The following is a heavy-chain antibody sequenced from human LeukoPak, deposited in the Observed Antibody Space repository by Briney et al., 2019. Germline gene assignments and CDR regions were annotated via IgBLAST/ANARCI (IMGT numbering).Heavy chain of an antibody. CDR3: ARDSNKGYYFDY. D-gene: IGHD1/OR15-1a*01. Sequence: GGSLRLSCAASGFTFDENGMSWVRQAPGKGLEWVSGIKGNGDSLGYADSVKGRFTISRDNAKNSLYLQMNSLRAEDTAVYYCARDSNKGYYFDYWGQGTLVTVSS. CDR1: GFTFDENG. J-gene: IGHJ4*02. CDR2: IKGNGDSL. V-gene: IGHV3-20*04.